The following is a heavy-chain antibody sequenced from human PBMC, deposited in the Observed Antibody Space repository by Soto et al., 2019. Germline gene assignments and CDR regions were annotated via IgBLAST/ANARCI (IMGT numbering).Heavy chain of an antibody. CDR2: INHSGST. J-gene: IGHJ6*03. D-gene: IGHD3-3*01. CDR1: GGSFSGYY. CDR3: ARGSNTIFGVPNRSYYYYYYMDA. Sequence: SETLSLTCAVYGGSFSGYYWSWIRQPPGKGLEWIGEINHSGSTNYNPSLKSRVTISVDTSKNQFSLKLSSVTAADTAVYYCARGSNTIFGVPNRSYYYYYYMDAWGKGTTVTVS. V-gene: IGHV4-34*01.